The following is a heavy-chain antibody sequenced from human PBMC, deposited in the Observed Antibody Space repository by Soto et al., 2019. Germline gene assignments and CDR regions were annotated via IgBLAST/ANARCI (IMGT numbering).Heavy chain of an antibody. Sequence: QVTLKESGPSLVKPTETLTLTCTFSGFSLSANGMGVGWFRQPPGKALEWLAVIFWDDNKRYSPSLKTRLTITKDTPKNQVVLRMTNVDPVDTATYFCAHRPRSGSYYPSWGQGTLVTVSS. J-gene: IGHJ5*02. V-gene: IGHV2-5*02. CDR3: AHRPRSGSYYPS. CDR2: IFWDDNK. D-gene: IGHD1-26*01. CDR1: GFSLSANGMG.